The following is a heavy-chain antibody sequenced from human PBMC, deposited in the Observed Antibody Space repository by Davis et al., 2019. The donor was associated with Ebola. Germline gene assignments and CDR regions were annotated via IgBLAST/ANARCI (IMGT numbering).Heavy chain of an antibody. CDR1: GYSFTSYW. CDR3: ARRYNWNYGLYYYYYGMDV. V-gene: IGHV5-10-1*01. CDR2: IDPSDSYT. J-gene: IGHJ6*02. Sequence: PGGSLRLSCKGSGYSFTSYWISWVRQMPGKGLEWMGRIDPSDSYTNYSPSFQGHVTISADKSISTAYLQWSSLKASDTAMYYCARRYNWNYGLYYYYYGMDVWGQGTTVTVSS. D-gene: IGHD1-7*01.